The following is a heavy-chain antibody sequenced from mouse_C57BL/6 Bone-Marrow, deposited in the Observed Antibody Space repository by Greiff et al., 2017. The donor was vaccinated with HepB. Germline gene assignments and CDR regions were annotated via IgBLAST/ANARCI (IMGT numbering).Heavy chain of an antibody. V-gene: IGHV2-6-1*01. CDR3: ARHKYYYGSSYGAMDY. D-gene: IGHD1-1*01. J-gene: IGHJ4*01. CDR1: GFSLTSYG. Sequence: QVQLKESGPGLVAPSQSLSITCTVSGFSLTSYGVHWVRQPPGKGLEWLVVIWSDGSTTYNSALKSRLSISKDNSKSQVFLKMNSLQTDDTAMYYCARHKYYYGSSYGAMDYWGQGTSVTVSS. CDR2: IWSDGST.